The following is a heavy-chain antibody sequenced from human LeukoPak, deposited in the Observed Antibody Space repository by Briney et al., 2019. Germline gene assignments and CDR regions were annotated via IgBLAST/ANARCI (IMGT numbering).Heavy chain of an antibody. D-gene: IGHD4-17*01. J-gene: IGHJ4*02. Sequence: ASVKVSCKASGYTFTGYYMHWVRQAPGQGLEWMGIINPSGGSTSYAQKFQGRVTMTRDTSTSTVYMELSSLRSEDTAVYYCAREDDYGDYKSYFDYWGQGTLVTVSS. V-gene: IGHV1-46*01. CDR2: INPSGGST. CDR1: GYTFTGYY. CDR3: AREDDYGDYKSYFDY.